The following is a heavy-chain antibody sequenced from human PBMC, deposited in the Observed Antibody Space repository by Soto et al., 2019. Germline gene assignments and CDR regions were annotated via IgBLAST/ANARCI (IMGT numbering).Heavy chain of an antibody. CDR1: GFSFSRYG. CDR2: ISSDGSNK. V-gene: IGHV3-30*18. Sequence: QVQLVESGGGVVQAGRSLSLSYAASGFSFSRYGMHWVRQAPGKGLEWVAEISSDGSNKNYADSVKGRFTISRDISKDTLYLQMNSLRAEDTAVYYCAKGSNDHSDYGGIIWGQGTLVTVSS. J-gene: IGHJ4*02. CDR3: AKGSNDHSDYGGII. D-gene: IGHD4-17*01.